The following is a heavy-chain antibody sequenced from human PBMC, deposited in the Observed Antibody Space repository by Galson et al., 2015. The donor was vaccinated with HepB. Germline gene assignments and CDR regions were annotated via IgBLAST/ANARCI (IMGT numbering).Heavy chain of an antibody. CDR1: GFTFSSYA. CDR2: ISYDGSNK. CDR3: ARDFYPKDVAGSFDY. Sequence: SLRLSCAASGFTFSSYAMHWVRQAPGKGLEWVAVISYDGSNKYYADSVKGRFTISRDNSKNTLYLQMNSLRAEDTAVYYCARDFYPKDVAGSFDYWGQGTLVTVSS. J-gene: IGHJ4*02. D-gene: IGHD6-19*01. V-gene: IGHV3-30*04.